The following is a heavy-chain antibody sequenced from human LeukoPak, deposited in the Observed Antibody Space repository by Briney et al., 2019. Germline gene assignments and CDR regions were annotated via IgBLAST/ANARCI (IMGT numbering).Heavy chain of an antibody. CDR2: LYYSGSA. V-gene: IGHV4-4*02. CDR1: GGSISSSNW. CDR3: ARVKETSRRHDAFDI. Sequence: PSETLSLTCAVSGGSISSSNWWSWVRQPPGKGLEWIGTLYYSGSAYYNSSLKSRVTISADMSKNQFSLKLSSVTAADTAVYYCARVKETSRRHDAFDIWGQGTMVTVFS. J-gene: IGHJ3*02.